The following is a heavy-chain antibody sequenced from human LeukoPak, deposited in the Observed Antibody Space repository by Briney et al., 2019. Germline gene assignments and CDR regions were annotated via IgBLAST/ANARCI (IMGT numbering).Heavy chain of an antibody. J-gene: IGHJ3*02. CDR3: ARDKGSGSYYRSHAFDI. D-gene: IGHD1-26*01. Sequence: SETLSLTCSVSGDSMSSSSYYWVWIRQSPGQGLEWIGSIYFSGTTYYNPSLKSRVTISVDTSKNQFSLKLSSVTAADTAVYYCARDKGSGSYYRSHAFDIWGQGTMVTVSS. CDR2: IYFSGTT. V-gene: IGHV4-39*07. CDR1: GDSMSSSSYY.